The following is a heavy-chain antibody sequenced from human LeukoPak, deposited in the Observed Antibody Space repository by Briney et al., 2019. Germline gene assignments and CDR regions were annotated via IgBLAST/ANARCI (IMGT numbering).Heavy chain of an antibody. CDR1: GGTFSSYT. Sequence: SVKVSCKASGGTFSSYTISWVRQAPGQGLEWMGRIIPIPGIANYAQKFQGRVTITADKSTSTAYMELSSLRSEDTAVYYCASEYPLAAAIWEPIWGQGTMVTVSS. V-gene: IGHV1-69*02. D-gene: IGHD2-15*01. J-gene: IGHJ3*02. CDR2: IIPIPGIA. CDR3: ASEYPLAAAIWEPI.